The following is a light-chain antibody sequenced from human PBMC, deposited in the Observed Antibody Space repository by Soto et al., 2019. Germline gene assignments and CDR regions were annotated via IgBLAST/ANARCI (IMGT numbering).Light chain of an antibody. CDR2: EVT. Sequence: QSALTQPPSASGSPGQSVTISCTGTSSDVGEYNYVSCYLQHPGKAPKLMIYEVTKRPSGVPDRFSGSKSGNTASLTVSGLQAEDEADYYCSSYADSNNLVFGGGTKLTVL. CDR1: SSDVGEYNY. V-gene: IGLV2-8*01. CDR3: SSYADSNNLV. J-gene: IGLJ2*01.